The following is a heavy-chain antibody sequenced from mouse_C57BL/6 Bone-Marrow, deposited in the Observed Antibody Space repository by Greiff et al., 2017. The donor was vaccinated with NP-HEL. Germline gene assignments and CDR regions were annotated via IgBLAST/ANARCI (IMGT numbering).Heavy chain of an antibody. Sequence: EVKLVESGPELVKPGASVKISCKASGYSYTGYYMNWVKQSPEKSLEWIGAINPSTGGTTYNQKFKAKATLTVDKSSSTAYMQLKSLTSEDSAGYYCARSYYYGSSPDYWGQGTTLTVS. CDR3: ARSYYYGSSPDY. J-gene: IGHJ2*01. D-gene: IGHD1-1*01. CDR1: GYSYTGYY. CDR2: INPSTGGT. V-gene: IGHV1-42*01.